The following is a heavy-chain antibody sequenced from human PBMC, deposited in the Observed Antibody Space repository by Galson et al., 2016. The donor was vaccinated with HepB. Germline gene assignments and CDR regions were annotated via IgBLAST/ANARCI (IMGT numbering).Heavy chain of an antibody. CDR2: IKQDGSEK. CDR1: GIPFTTYW. Sequence: SLRLSCAASGIPFTTYWMSWVRQAPGKGLEWVANIKQDGSEKYYVGSVRGRFTISRDNTGNSVSLQMNSLRVEDTAVYYCAFAIGLSSDYWGQGTLVTVSS. D-gene: IGHD3-16*02. J-gene: IGHJ4*02. CDR3: AFAIGLSSDY. V-gene: IGHV3-7*03.